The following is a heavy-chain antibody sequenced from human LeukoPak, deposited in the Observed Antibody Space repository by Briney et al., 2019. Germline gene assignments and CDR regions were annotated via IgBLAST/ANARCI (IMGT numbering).Heavy chain of an antibody. D-gene: IGHD6-13*01. J-gene: IGHJ4*02. Sequence: GGSLRLSCAASGFTFSSYRMNWVRQAPGKGLEWVSYISSSSYIYYADSVKGRFTISRDNAKNSLYLQMNSLRAEDTAVYYCARDRGAAAFDHFDYWGQGTLVTVSS. CDR1: GFTFSSYR. V-gene: IGHV3-21*05. CDR3: ARDRGAAAFDHFDY. CDR2: ISSSSYI.